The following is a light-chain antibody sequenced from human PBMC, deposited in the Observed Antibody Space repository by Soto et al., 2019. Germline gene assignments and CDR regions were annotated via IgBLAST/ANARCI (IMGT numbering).Light chain of an antibody. CDR1: QSVTRSS. CDR3: HQYGSSPWT. CDR2: GAS. J-gene: IGKJ1*01. V-gene: IGKV3-20*01. Sequence: EIVLTQSPGTLSLSPGERATLSCRASQSVTRSSLAWYQQKPGQAPRLLIYGASSRPTGIPDRFSGSGSGTHFTLDVSRLEPEDFAMYYCHQYGSSPWTFGQGTKVEIK.